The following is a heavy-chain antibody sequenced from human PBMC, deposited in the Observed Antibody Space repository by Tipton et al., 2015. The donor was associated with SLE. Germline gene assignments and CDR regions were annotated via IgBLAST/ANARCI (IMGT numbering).Heavy chain of an antibody. CDR1: GGSISNGGYY. Sequence: TLSLTYTVSGGSISNGGYYWSWFRQLPGKGLEWMGYIYYRGSAYYNPSLQSPITISVDASKNQFSLKLSSVTAADTAVYYCATASTFWSGYRGFDSWGQGTLVTVSS. CDR2: IYYRGSA. J-gene: IGHJ5*01. CDR3: ATASTFWSGYRGFDS. V-gene: IGHV4-31*01. D-gene: IGHD3-3*01.